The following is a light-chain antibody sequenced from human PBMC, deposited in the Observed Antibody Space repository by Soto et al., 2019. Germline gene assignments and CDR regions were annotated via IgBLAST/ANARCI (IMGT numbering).Light chain of an antibody. CDR3: QQYADCPKT. J-gene: IGKJ1*01. Sequence: EIEMTQCPDTLSVSPGERATLSCRASQSVSDRVVWYQQKSGQARSLLIYAASTRAAGVPARFSGSGSGTEFTLPISSLQSEDFAVYFCQQYADCPKTFGQGTKVDI. CDR1: QSVSDR. CDR2: AAS. V-gene: IGKV3-15*01.